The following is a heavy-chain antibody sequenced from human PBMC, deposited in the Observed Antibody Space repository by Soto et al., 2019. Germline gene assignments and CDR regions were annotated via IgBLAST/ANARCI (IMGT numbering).Heavy chain of an antibody. CDR3: ARRRRGSSTWFDF. CDR1: GGSFSPYI. D-gene: IGHD2-2*01. V-gene: IGHV4-34*02. CDR2: SSHNGVT. Sequence: QVQLQQWGAGLLKPSETLSLTCAVYGGSFSPYIWSWIRQPPGKGLEWIGESSHNGVTDFSPSVKSRATVSMDTSKNQFSLNLTSVTAADTAVYYCARRRRGSSTWFDFWGQGTLVVVSS. J-gene: IGHJ4*02.